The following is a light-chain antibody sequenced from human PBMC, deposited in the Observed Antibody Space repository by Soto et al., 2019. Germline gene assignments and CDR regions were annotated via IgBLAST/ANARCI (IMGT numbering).Light chain of an antibody. CDR1: QSISTW. Sequence: DIQMTQSPSTLSASVGDRVTITCRASQSISTWLAWYQQKPGKAPKLLIYKASSLESGVPSRFSGSGSGTEFTLTISSLQPYDSATYYCQQYINRWTFGQGTKVEIK. CDR2: KAS. CDR3: QQYINRWT. V-gene: IGKV1-5*03. J-gene: IGKJ1*01.